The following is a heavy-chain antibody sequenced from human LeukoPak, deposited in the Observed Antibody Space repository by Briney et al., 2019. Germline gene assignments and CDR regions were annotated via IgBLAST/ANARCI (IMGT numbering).Heavy chain of an antibody. D-gene: IGHD3-3*01. Sequence: PSETLSLTCTVSGGSISSSSYYWGWIRQPPGKGLEWIGNIYYSGSTYYNPSLKSRITISVDTSKNQFSLKLNSMTAAGTAVYYCARLGPYYDFWSGYLPVDYWGQGTLVTVSS. J-gene: IGHJ4*02. CDR1: GGSISSSSYY. CDR2: IYYSGST. V-gene: IGHV4-39*01. CDR3: ARLGPYYDFWSGYLPVDY.